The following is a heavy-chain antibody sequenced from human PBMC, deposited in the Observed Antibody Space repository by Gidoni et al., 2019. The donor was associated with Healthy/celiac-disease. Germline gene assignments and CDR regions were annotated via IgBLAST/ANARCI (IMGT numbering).Heavy chain of an antibody. J-gene: IGHJ5*02. CDR2: IYYSGST. CDR3: ARHTTITMVRGVNWFDP. Sequence: LEWIGSIYYSGSTYYNPSLKSRVTISVDTSKNQFSLKLSSVTAADTAVYYCARHTTITMVRGVNWFDPWGQGTLVTVSS. D-gene: IGHD3-10*01. V-gene: IGHV4-39*01.